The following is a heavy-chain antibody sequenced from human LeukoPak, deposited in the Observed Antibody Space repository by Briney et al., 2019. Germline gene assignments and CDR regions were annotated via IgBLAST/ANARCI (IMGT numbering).Heavy chain of an antibody. V-gene: IGHV1-3*01. CDR3: ARPYGSGSWYFDY. CDR2: INAGNGNT. J-gene: IGHJ4*02. CDR1: GYTFTSYA. Sequence: ASVKVSCKASGYTFTSYAMHWVRQAPGQRLEWMGWINAGNGNTKYSQKFQGSVTITRDTSASTAYMELSSLRSEDTAVYYCARPYGSGSWYFDYWGQGTLVTVSS. D-gene: IGHD3-10*01.